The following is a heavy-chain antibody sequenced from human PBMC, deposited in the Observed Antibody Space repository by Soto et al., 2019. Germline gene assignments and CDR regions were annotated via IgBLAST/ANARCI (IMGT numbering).Heavy chain of an antibody. CDR3: ARGEFWSGYYASFWFDP. Sequence: SETLSLTCAVYGGSFSGYYWSWIRQPPGKGLEWIGEINHSGSTNYNPSLKSRVTISVDTSKNQFSLKLSSVTAADTAVYYCARGEFWSGYYASFWFDPWGQGTLVTVS. D-gene: IGHD3-3*01. CDR1: GGSFSGYY. CDR2: INHSGST. V-gene: IGHV4-34*01. J-gene: IGHJ5*02.